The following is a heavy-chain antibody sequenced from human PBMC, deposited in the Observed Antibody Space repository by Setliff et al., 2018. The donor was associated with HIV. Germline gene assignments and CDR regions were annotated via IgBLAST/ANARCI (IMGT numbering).Heavy chain of an antibody. D-gene: IGHD2-8*01. Sequence: PGGSLRLSCATSGFSFGNLAMSWVRQAPGKGLEWVASINQDGGQKYYVDSVKGRFTISRDNAKNSLYLQMNSLRAEDTAVYYCARDKGPNLIDYWGQGTLVTVSS. J-gene: IGHJ4*02. CDR1: GFSFGNLA. CDR3: ARDKGPNLIDY. CDR2: INQDGGQK. V-gene: IGHV3-7*01.